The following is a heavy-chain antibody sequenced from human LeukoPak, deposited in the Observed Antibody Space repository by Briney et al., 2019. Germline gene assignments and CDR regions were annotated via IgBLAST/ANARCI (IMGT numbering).Heavy chain of an antibody. J-gene: IGHJ5*02. D-gene: IGHD2-2*01. CDR2: IYHSGST. CDR1: GGSISSYY. Sequence: SETLSLTCTVSGGSISSYYWSWIRQPPGKGLEWIGSIYHSGSTYYNPSLKSRVTISVDTSKNQFSLKLSSVTAADTAVYYCASVVVPAAIPWFDPWGQGTLVTVSS. CDR3: ASVVVPAAIPWFDP. V-gene: IGHV4-59*08.